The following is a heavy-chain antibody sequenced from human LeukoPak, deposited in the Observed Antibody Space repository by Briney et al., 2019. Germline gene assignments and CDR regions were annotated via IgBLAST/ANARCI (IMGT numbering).Heavy chain of an antibody. CDR3: AKDAQRGFDYSNSLEY. V-gene: IGHV3-33*06. CDR2: IWSDGSNK. Sequence: GSLRLSCAASGITFNAYGMHWVRQAPGKGLEWVAVIWSDGSNKYYGDSVKGRFIIYRDDSQNTVYLQMNSLRAEDTAVYYCAKDAQRGFDYSNSLEYWGQGSLVTVSS. D-gene: IGHD4-11*01. J-gene: IGHJ4*02. CDR1: GITFNAYG.